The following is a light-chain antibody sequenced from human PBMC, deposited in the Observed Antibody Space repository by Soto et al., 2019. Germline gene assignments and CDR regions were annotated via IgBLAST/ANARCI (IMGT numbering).Light chain of an antibody. CDR3: QQSYSTRRT. V-gene: IGKV1-5*03. Sequence: DIQMTQYPSTLSGSLGDRFTITCLASQTISSWLAWYQQKPGKAPKLLIYKASTLKSGVPSRFSGSGSGTDFTLTISSLQPEDFATYYCQQSYSTRRTFGQGTKVDIK. CDR2: KAS. J-gene: IGKJ1*01. CDR1: QTISSW.